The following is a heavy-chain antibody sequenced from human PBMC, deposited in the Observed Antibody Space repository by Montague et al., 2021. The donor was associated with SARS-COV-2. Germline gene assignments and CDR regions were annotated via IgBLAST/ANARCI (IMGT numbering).Heavy chain of an antibody. J-gene: IGHJ4*02. V-gene: IGHV4-38-2*01. CDR3: AGPSLGSYDSGADFDL. CDR1: GYSIGTGYY. CDR2: IYHSGST. D-gene: IGHD3-22*01. Sequence: SETLSLTCSVSGYSIGTGYYWACVRQPPGKAVEWMGNIYHSGSTHYNASLKSRITISVDTSNNQFSLKLDSLTAADTAEYVCAGPSLGSYDSGADFDLWGQGALVTVSS.